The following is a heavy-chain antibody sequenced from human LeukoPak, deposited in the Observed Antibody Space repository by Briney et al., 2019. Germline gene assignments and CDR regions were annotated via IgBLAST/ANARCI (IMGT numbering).Heavy chain of an antibody. J-gene: IGHJ5*02. Sequence: ASVKVSCKASGYTFTSYYMHWVRQAPGQGLEWMGWINPNSGGTNYAQKFQGRVTMTRDTSISTAYMELSRLRSDDTAVYYCARYGSYYGDNWFDPWGREPWSPSPQ. CDR3: ARYGSYYGDNWFDP. CDR2: INPNSGGT. CDR1: GYTFTSYY. D-gene: IGHD1-26*01. V-gene: IGHV1-2*02.